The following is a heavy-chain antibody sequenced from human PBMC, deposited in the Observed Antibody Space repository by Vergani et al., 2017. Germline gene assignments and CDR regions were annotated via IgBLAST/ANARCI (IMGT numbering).Heavy chain of an antibody. CDR1: GYTFTSYG. Sequence: QVQLVQSGAEVKKPGASVKVSCKASGYTFTSYGISWVRQAPGQGLEWMGWISAYNGNTIYAQKFQGRVTMTEDTSTDTAYMELSSLRSEDTAVYYCATQLWFGEKGGYWGQGTLVTVSS. D-gene: IGHD3-10*01. CDR2: ISAYNGNT. V-gene: IGHV1-18*01. CDR3: ATQLWFGEKGGY. J-gene: IGHJ4*02.